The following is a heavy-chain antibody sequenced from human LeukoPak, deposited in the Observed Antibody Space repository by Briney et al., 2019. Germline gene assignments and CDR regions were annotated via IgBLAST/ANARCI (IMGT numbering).Heavy chain of an antibody. CDR3: ARAFPAYCSSISCPKPFDY. CDR1: GGSISSYY. J-gene: IGHJ4*02. V-gene: IGHV4-59*01. Sequence: PSETLSLTCTVSGGSISSYYWSWIRQPPGKGLEWIGYIYYSGSTNYNPSLKSRVTISVDTSKNQFSLKLSSVTAADTAVYYCARAFPAYCSSISCPKPFDYWGQGTLVTVSS. CDR2: IYYSGST. D-gene: IGHD2-2*01.